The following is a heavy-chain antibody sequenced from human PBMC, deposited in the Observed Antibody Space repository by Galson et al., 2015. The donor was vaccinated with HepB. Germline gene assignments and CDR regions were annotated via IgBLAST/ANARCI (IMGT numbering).Heavy chain of an antibody. CDR3: ARDSDMIFGVVTSGFFDY. CDR1: GFTFSNYG. V-gene: IGHV3-33*01. J-gene: IGHJ4*02. CDR2: IWYDGISK. Sequence: SLRLSCAASGFTFSNYGMHWVRQAPGKGLEWVAVIWYDGISKYYVESVKGRFTISRDSSKNSLYLQMNSLRAEDTAVYYCARDSDMIFGVVTSGFFDYWGQGTLVTVSS. D-gene: IGHD3/OR15-3a*01.